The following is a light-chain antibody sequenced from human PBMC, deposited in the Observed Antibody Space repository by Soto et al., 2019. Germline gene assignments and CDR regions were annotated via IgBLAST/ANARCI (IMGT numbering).Light chain of an antibody. CDR2: KAS. CDR1: QTISSW. J-gene: IGKJ4*01. V-gene: IGKV1-5*03. CDR3: QQVNSLPLT. Sequence: DIQMTQSPSTLSGSVGDRVTITCRASQTISSWLAWYQQKPGKAPKLLIYKASTLKSGVPSRFSGSGSGTEFTLTISSLQPDDFATYFCQQVNSLPLTFGGGTKVDIK.